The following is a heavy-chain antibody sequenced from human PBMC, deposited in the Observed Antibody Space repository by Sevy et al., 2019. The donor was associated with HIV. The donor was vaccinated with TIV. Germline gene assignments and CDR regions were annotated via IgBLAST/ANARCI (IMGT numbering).Heavy chain of an antibody. J-gene: IGHJ6*02. D-gene: IGHD3-3*01. CDR2: IRYDGSNK. V-gene: IGHV3-33*01. CDR3: ARDRLGITISAEWGGGMDV. CDR1: GFTLSTYG. Sequence: GGSLRLSCAASGFTLSTYGMHWVRQAPGKGLEWVAVIRYDGSNKYYADSVRDRFTISRDNSKNTLYLQMSSLRAEDTAVYYCARDRLGITISAEWGGGMDVWGQGTTVTVSS.